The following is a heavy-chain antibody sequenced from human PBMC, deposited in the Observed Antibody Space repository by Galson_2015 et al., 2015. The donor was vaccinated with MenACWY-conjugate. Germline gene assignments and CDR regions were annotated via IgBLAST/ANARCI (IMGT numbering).Heavy chain of an antibody. CDR1: GFTFSSYA. J-gene: IGHJ6*02. D-gene: IGHD2-2*01. CDR3: AKASPDQAYGMDV. Sequence: ALRLSCAASGFTFSSYAMRWVRQAPGKGREWVSAISGSSSTIYYADSVKGRFTISRDNSKNTLYLQMNNLRAEDTAIYYCAKASPDQAYGMDVWGQGTTVTVSS. CDR2: ISGSSSTI. V-gene: IGHV3-23*01.